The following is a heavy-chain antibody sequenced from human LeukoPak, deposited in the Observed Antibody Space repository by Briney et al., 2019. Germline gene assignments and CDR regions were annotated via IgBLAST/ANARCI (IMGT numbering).Heavy chain of an antibody. CDR2: ISSSGSTI. CDR1: GFTFSDYY. V-gene: IGHV3-11*01. Sequence: GGSLRLSCAASGFTFSDYYMSWLRQAPGKGLEWVSYISSSGSTIYYADSVKGRITISRDNAKNSLYLQMNSLRAEDTAVYYCAGGGYDSGDAFDIWGQGTMVTVSS. CDR3: AGGGYDSGDAFDI. D-gene: IGHD5-12*01. J-gene: IGHJ3*02.